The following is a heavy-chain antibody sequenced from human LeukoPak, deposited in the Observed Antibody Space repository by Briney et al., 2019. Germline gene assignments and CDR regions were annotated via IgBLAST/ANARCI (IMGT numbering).Heavy chain of an antibody. CDR3: ARGAYGDI. CDR2: ISTQSGDT. V-gene: IGHV1-18*01. D-gene: IGHD3-9*01. Sequence: ASVRVSCEAFGYTLTSYGFNWMRQAPGQGLEWMGWISTQSGDTNYAQKVQGRPTLTADRSTNTAYMELRSLRSDDTAVYYCARGAYGDIWGQGTMVTVSS. CDR1: GYTLTSYG. J-gene: IGHJ4*02.